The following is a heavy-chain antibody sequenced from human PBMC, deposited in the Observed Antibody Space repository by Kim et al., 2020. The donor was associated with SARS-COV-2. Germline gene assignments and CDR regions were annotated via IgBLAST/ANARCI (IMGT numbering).Heavy chain of an antibody. CDR2: IKQDGSEK. J-gene: IGHJ6*02. CDR3: ARDAYGSGSRDYYYGMDV. V-gene: IGHV3-7*03. D-gene: IGHD3-10*01. CDR1: GVTFSSYW. Sequence: GGSLRLSCASSGVTFSSYWMSWVRQAPGKGLEWVANIKQDGSEKYYVDSVKGRFTISRDNAKNSLYLQMNSLRAEDTAVYYCARDAYGSGSRDYYYGMDVWGQGTTVTVSS.